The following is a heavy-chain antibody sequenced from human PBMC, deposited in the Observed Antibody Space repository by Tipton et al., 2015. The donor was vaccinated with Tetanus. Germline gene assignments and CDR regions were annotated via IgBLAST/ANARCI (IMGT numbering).Heavy chain of an antibody. Sequence: SLRLSCAASGFTFSSYWMHWVRQAPGKGLVWVSRINSDGSSTSYADSVKGRFTISRGNSKNTLYLQMNSLRAEDTAVYYCAKEGLAAFDYWGQGTLVTVSS. V-gene: IGHV3-74*01. CDR3: AKEGLAAFDY. CDR2: INSDGSST. J-gene: IGHJ4*02. D-gene: IGHD6-6*01. CDR1: GFTFSSYW.